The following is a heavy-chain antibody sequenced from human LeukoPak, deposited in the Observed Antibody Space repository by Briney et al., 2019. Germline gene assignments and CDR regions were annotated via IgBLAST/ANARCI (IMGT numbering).Heavy chain of an antibody. J-gene: IGHJ3*02. CDR2: INTDTGNP. V-gene: IGHV7-4-1*02. CDR1: GYTFTSYA. D-gene: IGHD3-22*01. CDR3: ARRRGDQPTYYYDSSGYSQPGDAFDI. Sequence: ASVKVSCKASGYTFTSYAMNWVRQAPGQGLEWMGWINTDTGNPTYAQGFTGRFVFSLDTSVSTAYLQISSLKAEDTAVYYCARRRGDQPTYYYDSSGYSQPGDAFDIWGQGTMVTVSS.